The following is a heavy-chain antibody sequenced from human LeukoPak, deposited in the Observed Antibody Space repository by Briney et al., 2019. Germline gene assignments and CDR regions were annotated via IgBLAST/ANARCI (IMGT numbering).Heavy chain of an antibody. Sequence: GGSLRLSCAASGFTFSRYAMSWVRQAPGKGLEWVSAISGSGGSTYYADSVKGRFTISRDNSKNTLYLQMNSLRAEDTAVYYCAKRLLPDYYYYGMDVWGQGTTVTVSS. CDR3: AKRLLPDYYYYGMDV. CDR1: GFTFSRYA. V-gene: IGHV3-23*01. CDR2: ISGSGGST. D-gene: IGHD1-26*01. J-gene: IGHJ6*02.